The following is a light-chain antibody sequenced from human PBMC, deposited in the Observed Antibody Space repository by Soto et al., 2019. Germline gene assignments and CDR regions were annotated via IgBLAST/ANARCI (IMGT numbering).Light chain of an antibody. CDR1: QSVTSNF. CDR2: GAS. CDR3: QQYGRCTLLST. V-gene: IGKV3-20*01. J-gene: IGKJ2*01. Sequence: EIVLTQSPGTLSLSTGERATLSCRASQSVTSNFLAWYQQKPDQAPRLLIYGASTRAAGGADRSSGSVSGTDFTLTITRREADGFAVYGYQQYGRCTLLSTFGQGTKVVV.